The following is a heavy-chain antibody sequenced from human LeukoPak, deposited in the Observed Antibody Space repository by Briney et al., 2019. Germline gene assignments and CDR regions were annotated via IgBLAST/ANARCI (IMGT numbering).Heavy chain of an antibody. CDR1: GFTFSGSA. CDR2: IRSKANSYAT. D-gene: IGHD3-22*01. Sequence: GGSLRLSCAASGFTFSGSAMHWVRQASGKGLEWVGRIRSKANSYATAYAASVKGRFTISRDDSKNTAYPQMNSLKTEDTAVYYCTRANYYDSSGYHYYMDVWGKGTTVTISS. CDR3: TRANYYDSSGYHYYMDV. J-gene: IGHJ6*03. V-gene: IGHV3-73*01.